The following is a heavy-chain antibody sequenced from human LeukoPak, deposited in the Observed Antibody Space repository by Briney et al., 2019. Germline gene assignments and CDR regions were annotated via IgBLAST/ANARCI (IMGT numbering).Heavy chain of an antibody. Sequence: SETLSLTCTVSGGSIRSYYWSSIRQPAGKGLEWIGRIYTSGSTNYNPSLKSRVTISVDKSKNQFSLKLSSVTGADTAVYYCARESGREQQLIRHEYWGHGTLVTVSS. CDR2: IYTSGST. D-gene: IGHD6-13*01. V-gene: IGHV4-4*07. J-gene: IGHJ4*01. CDR3: ARESGREQQLIRHEY. CDR1: GGSIRSYY.